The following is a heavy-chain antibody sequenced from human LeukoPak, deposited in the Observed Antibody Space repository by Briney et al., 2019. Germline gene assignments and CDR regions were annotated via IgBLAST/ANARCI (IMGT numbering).Heavy chain of an antibody. CDR3: AGLTADYGDYWYFDL. V-gene: IGHV4-59*01. D-gene: IGHD4-17*01. CDR2: IYYSGST. Sequence: SETLSLTCTVSGDSISSYYWSWIRQPPGKGLEWIGYIYYSGSTNYNPSLKSRVTISVDTSKNQFSLKLSSVTAADTAVYYCAGLTADYGDYWYFDLWGRGTLVTVSS. J-gene: IGHJ2*01. CDR1: GDSISSYY.